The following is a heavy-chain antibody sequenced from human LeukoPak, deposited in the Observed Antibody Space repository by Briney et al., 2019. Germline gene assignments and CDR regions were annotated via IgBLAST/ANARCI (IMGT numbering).Heavy chain of an antibody. CDR1: GGSISSYY. V-gene: IGHV4-59*08. Sequence: PSETLSLTCTVSGGSISSYYWSWIRQPPGKGLEWIGYIYYSGSTNYNPSLKSRVTISVDTSKNQFSLKLSSVTAADTAVYYCARLLPSRPQNDYWGQGTLVTVSS. CDR3: ARLLPSRPQNDY. J-gene: IGHJ4*02. CDR2: IYYSGST. D-gene: IGHD6-6*01.